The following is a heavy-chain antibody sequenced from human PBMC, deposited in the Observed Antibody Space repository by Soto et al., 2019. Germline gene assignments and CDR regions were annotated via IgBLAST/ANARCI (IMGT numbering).Heavy chain of an antibody. CDR3: GLMGNSFGYYYFDY. V-gene: IGHV1-18*01. D-gene: IGHD5-18*01. CDR2: ISAYNGNT. Sequence: QVQLVQSGAEVKKPGASVKVSCKASGYTFTSYGISWVRQAPGQGLKWMGWISAYNGNTNYAQKRQGRVTMTTDTSTSTAYMELRSLRSDDTAVYYCGLMGNSFGYYYFDYWGQGTPVPVSS. J-gene: IGHJ4*02. CDR1: GYTFTSYG.